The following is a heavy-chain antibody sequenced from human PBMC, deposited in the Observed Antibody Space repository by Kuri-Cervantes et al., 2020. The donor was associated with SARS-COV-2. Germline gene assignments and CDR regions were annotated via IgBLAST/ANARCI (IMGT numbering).Heavy chain of an antibody. Sequence: ASVKVSCKASGYTFTSYYMHWVRRAPGQGLEWMGWINPNSGGTNYAQKFQGRVTMTRDTSISTAYMELSRLRSDDTAVYYCATSPLNVLRFLEWLLPYDYWGQGTLVTVSS. CDR1: GYTFTSYY. CDR2: INPNSGGT. D-gene: IGHD3-3*01. CDR3: ATSPLNVLRFLEWLLPYDY. J-gene: IGHJ4*02. V-gene: IGHV1-2*02.